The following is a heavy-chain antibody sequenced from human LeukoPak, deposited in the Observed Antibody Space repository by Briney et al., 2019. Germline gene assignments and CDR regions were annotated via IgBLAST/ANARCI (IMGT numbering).Heavy chain of an antibody. V-gene: IGHV3-23*01. CDR3: AKVSSGDVPAYFDY. CDR2: ISGSGGST. J-gene: IGHJ4*02. Sequence: GGSLRLSCAASGFTFRDYGMSWVRQAPGKGLEWVSAISGSGGSTYYADSVKGRFTISRDNSKNTLYLQMNSLRAEDTALYYCAKVSSGDVPAYFDYWGQGTLVTVSS. D-gene: IGHD6-19*01. CDR1: GFTFRDYG.